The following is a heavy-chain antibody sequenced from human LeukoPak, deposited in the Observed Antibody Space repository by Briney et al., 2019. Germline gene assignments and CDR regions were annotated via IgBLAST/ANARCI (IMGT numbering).Heavy chain of an antibody. CDR2: INAYDGNA. V-gene: IGHV1-18*01. D-gene: IGHD4/OR15-4a*01. Sequence: ASAKVSCKASGYTFTNFGISWVRHAPGQGLEWMGWINAYDGNAHYTQKLQGRVTVTRDTSTSTAYMELRRLSPDDTAVYYCARDSNYVPDYWGQGTLVTVSS. CDR1: GYTFTNFG. J-gene: IGHJ4*02. CDR3: ARDSNYVPDY.